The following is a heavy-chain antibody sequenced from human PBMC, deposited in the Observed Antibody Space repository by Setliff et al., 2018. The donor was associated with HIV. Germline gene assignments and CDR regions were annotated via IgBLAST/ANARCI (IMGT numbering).Heavy chain of an antibody. CDR3: VRDVAATNMIRGVITHYYYMDV. CDR2: SRNKANSYTT. D-gene: IGHD3-10*01. CDR1: GFTFSDYW. Sequence: TGGSLRLSCAASGFTFSDYWMHWVRQTPGKGPEWVARSRNKANSYTTDYAPSVRGRFIVSRDDSENSLFLQMNSLKTEDTAVYYCVRDVAATNMIRGVITHYYYMDVWGKGTT. V-gene: IGHV3-72*01. J-gene: IGHJ6*03.